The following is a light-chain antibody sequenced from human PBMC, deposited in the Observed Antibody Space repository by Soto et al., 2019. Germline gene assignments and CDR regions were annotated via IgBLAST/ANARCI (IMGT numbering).Light chain of an antibody. V-gene: IGKV1-39*01. CDR2: AAS. CDR1: QSISYY. Sequence: DIQMTQSPLSLSASVGDRVTITCRASQSISYYLSWYQQKPGKAPRLLIYAASTLQSGVSSRFSGSASGTNFSLTISGLQPEDFAIYYCQHSFRNLRTFGPGTKVDIK. J-gene: IGKJ3*01. CDR3: QHSFRNLRT.